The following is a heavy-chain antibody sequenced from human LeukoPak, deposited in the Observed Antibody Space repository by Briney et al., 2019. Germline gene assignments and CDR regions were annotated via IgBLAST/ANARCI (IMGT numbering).Heavy chain of an antibody. Sequence: GGSLRLSCAASGFTFSSYSMNWVRQAPGKGLEWVSSISSSSSYIYYADSVKGRFTISRDNAKNSLYLQMNSLRVDDTAVYYCARGVNVDTAMTDYWGQGTLVTVSS. CDR2: ISSSSSYI. J-gene: IGHJ4*02. V-gene: IGHV3-21*01. CDR3: ARGVNVDTAMTDY. D-gene: IGHD5-18*01. CDR1: GFTFSSYS.